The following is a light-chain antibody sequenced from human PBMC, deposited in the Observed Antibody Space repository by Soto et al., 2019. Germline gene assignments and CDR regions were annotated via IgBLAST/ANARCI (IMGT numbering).Light chain of an antibody. J-gene: IGKJ2*01. CDR1: QGVSNW. CDR3: QQYDSYTYT. V-gene: IGKV1-5*01. CDR2: DAS. Sequence: DIQMTQSPSTLSASVGDTVTITCRASQGVSNWVAWYRQKPGQAPELLIYDASTLQSGVPSRFIGTGYGTDVTLTISNLHPADSAAYACQQYDSYTYTFGQGTKLEVK.